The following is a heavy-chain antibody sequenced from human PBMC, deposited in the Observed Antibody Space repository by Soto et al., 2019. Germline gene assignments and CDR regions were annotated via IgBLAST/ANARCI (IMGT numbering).Heavy chain of an antibody. Sequence: TVDYRDWRSQKKGQGLEWMGWINPNSGGTNYAQKFQGRVTMTRDTSISTAYMELSRLRSDDTAVYYCAREPPYDCVWGSNRVTYCFDIWGQGTLVSVPS. D-gene: IGHD3-16*02. CDR1: TVDY. CDR2: INPNSGGT. CDR3: AREPPYDCVWGSNRVTYCFDI. V-gene: IGHV1-2*02. J-gene: IGHJ4*02.